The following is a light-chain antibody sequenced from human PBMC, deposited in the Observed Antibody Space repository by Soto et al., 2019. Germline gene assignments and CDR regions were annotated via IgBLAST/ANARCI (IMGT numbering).Light chain of an antibody. CDR3: PQFNTYPIT. J-gene: IGKJ5*01. Sequence: AIQLTQSPSSLSASVGDRVTITCRASQDIRGALAWYQQKPGKAPKFLIFDVSTLQSGVPSRFSGSGSGTDFTLTISSLQPEDFGTSYCPQFNTYPITFGQGTRLEIK. V-gene: IGKV1-13*02. CDR2: DVS. CDR1: QDIRGA.